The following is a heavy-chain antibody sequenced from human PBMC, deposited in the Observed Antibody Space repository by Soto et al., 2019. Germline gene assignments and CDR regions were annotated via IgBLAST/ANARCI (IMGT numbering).Heavy chain of an antibody. J-gene: IGHJ1*01. D-gene: IGHD6-13*01. CDR1: GDSISGYC. V-gene: IGHV4-34*01. CDR3: AGYSNSWSKYVKH. Sequence: SETLSLTCTVSGDSISGYCWSWIRQTPGERLEWVGDICHGGGANYNPSLKSRVSFSMDPSKNQFSLKLNSVMAADTAVYYCAGYSNSWSKYVKHWGRGSLVTVSS. CDR2: ICHGGGA.